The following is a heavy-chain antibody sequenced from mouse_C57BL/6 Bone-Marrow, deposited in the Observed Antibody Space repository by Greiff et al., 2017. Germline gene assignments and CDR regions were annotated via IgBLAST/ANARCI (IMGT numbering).Heavy chain of an antibody. CDR3: ARGDYSNYWFAY. V-gene: IGHV1-81*01. D-gene: IGHD2-5*01. Sequence: VQLQQSGAELARPGASVKLSCKASGYTFTSYGISWVKQRTGQGLEWIGEIYPRSGNTYYNEKFKGKGTLTADKSSSTAYMELRSLTSEDSAVYFCARGDYSNYWFAYWGQGTLVTVSA. J-gene: IGHJ3*01. CDR2: IYPRSGNT. CDR1: GYTFTSYG.